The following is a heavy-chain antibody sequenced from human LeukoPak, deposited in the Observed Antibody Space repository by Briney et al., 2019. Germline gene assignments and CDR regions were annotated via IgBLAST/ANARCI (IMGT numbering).Heavy chain of an antibody. V-gene: IGHV4-59*01. Sequence: PSETLSLTCTVSGGSISSYYWSWIRQPPGKGLEWIGYIYYNGTTKYNPSLKSRVTISVDTSKNQFSLRLSSVTAADAAVYYCASWFEITMTLFDIWGQGTMVTVSS. CDR1: GGSISSYY. D-gene: IGHD3-22*01. J-gene: IGHJ3*02. CDR3: ASWFEITMTLFDI. CDR2: IYYNGTT.